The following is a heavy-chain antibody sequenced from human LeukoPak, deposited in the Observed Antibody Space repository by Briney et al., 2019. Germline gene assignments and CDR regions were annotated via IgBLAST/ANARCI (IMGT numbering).Heavy chain of an antibody. CDR2: IIPIFGTA. Sequence: SVRVSCKASGGTFSRYAISWVRQAPGQGLEWMGGIIPIFGTANYAQKFQGRVTITADESTSTAYMELSSLRSEDTAVYYCARAPYFDILTGQFDYWGQGTLFTVSS. D-gene: IGHD3-9*01. V-gene: IGHV1-69*13. J-gene: IGHJ4*02. CDR1: GGTFSRYA. CDR3: ARAPYFDILTGQFDY.